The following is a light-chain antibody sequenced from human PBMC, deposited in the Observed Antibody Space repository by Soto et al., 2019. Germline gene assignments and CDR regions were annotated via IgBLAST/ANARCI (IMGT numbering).Light chain of an antibody. J-gene: IGKJ5*01. V-gene: IGKV3-20*01. CDR3: QQYGSSIT. CDR2: DAS. Sequence: SVLTQSPGSLSFSPWERATLSCRSSQIVSSYLALYQQKPGQAPRLLIYDASNRATGIPARFSGSGSGTDFTLTISRLEPEDFAVYYCQQYGSSITFGQGTRLEIK. CDR1: QIVSSY.